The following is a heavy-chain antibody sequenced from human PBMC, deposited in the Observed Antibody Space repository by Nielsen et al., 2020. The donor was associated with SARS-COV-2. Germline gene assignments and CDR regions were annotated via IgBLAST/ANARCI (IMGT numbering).Heavy chain of an antibody. J-gene: IGHJ4*02. CDR2: ISSSGYT. D-gene: IGHD3-9*01. V-gene: IGHV3-11*06. Sequence: GSLRLSCAASGFTFSDYYMSWIRQAPGKGLEWVSYISSSGYTNYADSVKGRFTISRDNAKNSLYLQMNSLRAEDTAIYYCAGDGGGGYDIREGFDYWGQGTLVTVSS. CDR3: AGDGGGGYDIREGFDY. CDR1: GFTFSDYY.